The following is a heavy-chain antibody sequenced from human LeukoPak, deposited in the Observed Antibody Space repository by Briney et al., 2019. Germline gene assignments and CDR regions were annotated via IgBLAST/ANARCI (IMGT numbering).Heavy chain of an antibody. CDR3: ARVRGGYFDL. V-gene: IGHV4-59*01. D-gene: IGHD2-15*01. CDR2: IFYSGIT. J-gene: IGHJ2*01. Sequence: SETLSLTCTVSGGSISSYYWSWIRQPPGKGLEWVGYIFYSGITNYNPSLKSRVTISVDTSKNQFSLKLSSVTAADTAVYYCARVRGGYFDLWGRGTLVTVSS. CDR1: GGSISSYY.